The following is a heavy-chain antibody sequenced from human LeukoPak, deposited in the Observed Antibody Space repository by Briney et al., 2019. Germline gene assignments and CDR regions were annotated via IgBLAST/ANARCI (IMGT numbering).Heavy chain of an antibody. CDR3: ARDRLGVTKDAFDI. D-gene: IGHD1-26*01. CDR1: GFPVSNNY. CDR2: IYSGGAT. Sequence: GVSLRLSCEASGFPVSNNYMSWVRQAPGKGLEWVSMIYSGGATDYADSVKDRFSISRDTSKNTLNLEMNFLRVDDTAVYYCARDRLGVTKDAFDIWGQGTRVTVSS. J-gene: IGHJ3*02. V-gene: IGHV3-66*01.